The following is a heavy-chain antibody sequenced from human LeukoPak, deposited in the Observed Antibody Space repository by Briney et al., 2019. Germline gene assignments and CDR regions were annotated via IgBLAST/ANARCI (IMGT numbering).Heavy chain of an antibody. D-gene: IGHD3-10*01. CDR3: ARVHYLITMVRGVIPYFDY. J-gene: IGHJ4*02. V-gene: IGHV1-18*01. Sequence: ASAKVSCKASGYTFTSYGISWVRQAPGQGLEWMGWISAYNGNTNYAQKLQGRVTMTADTSTSTAYMELRSLRSDDTAVYYCARVHYLITMVRGVIPYFDYWGQGTLVTVSS. CDR2: ISAYNGNT. CDR1: GYTFTSYG.